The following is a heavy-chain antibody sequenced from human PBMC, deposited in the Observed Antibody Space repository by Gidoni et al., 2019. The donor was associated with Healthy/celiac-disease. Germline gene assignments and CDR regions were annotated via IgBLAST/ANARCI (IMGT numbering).Heavy chain of an antibody. Sequence: QVQLQESGPGLVKPSETLSLTCTVSGGSVSSGSYSWSWIRQPPGKGLEWIGYIYYSGSTNYNPSLKSRVTISVDTSKNQFSLKLSSVTAADTAVYDCARGPIYCSGGSCYSLAGWFDPWGQGTLVTVSS. CDR3: ARGPIYCSGGSCYSLAGWFDP. V-gene: IGHV4-61*01. CDR2: IYYSGST. CDR1: GGSVSSGSYS. D-gene: IGHD2-15*01. J-gene: IGHJ5*02.